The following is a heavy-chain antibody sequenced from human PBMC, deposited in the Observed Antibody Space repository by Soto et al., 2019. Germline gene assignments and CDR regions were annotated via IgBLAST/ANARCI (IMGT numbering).Heavy chain of an antibody. V-gene: IGHV3-30-3*01. CDR1: GFTFSGYA. Sequence: GGSLRLSCAASGFTFSGYAMHWVRQAPGKGLEWVAVISYDGSNKYYADSVKGRFTISRDNSKNTLYLQMNSLRAEDTAVYYCARDASIAAAGVIDYWGQGTLVTVSS. CDR2: ISYDGSNK. CDR3: ARDASIAAAGVIDY. J-gene: IGHJ4*02. D-gene: IGHD6-13*01.